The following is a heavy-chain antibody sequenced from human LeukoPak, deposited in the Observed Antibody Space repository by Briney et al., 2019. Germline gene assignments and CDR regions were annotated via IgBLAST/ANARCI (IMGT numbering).Heavy chain of an antibody. V-gene: IGHV4-4*07. CDR2: IYSDGTI. CDR1: GGSISRYY. D-gene: IGHD3-16*01. J-gene: IGHJ5*02. Sequence: SETLSLTCTVSGGSISRYYWSWIRQPAGKGLEWIGRIYSDGTITYNPSLQSRLTMSIDKSKNQFSLKLSFVTAADTAVYYCARDSGTTGEVKFDPWGQGTLVTVSS. CDR3: ARDSGTTGEVKFDP.